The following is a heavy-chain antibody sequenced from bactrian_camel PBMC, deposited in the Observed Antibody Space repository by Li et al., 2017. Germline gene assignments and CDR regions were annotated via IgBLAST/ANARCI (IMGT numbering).Heavy chain of an antibody. CDR1: GFSYSPT. D-gene: IGHD1*01. CDR2: IDNEALT. J-gene: IGHJ6*01. Sequence: HVQLVESGGDLVQSGGSLTLSCVASGFSYSPTMAWFRQAPGKEREAIASIDNEALTNYADSVKGRFTVSRDNKNAVYLQMDSLKPEDTAEYYCGAVIACPQSWYAKWNPPFAYWGQGTQVTVS. CDR3: GAVIACPQSWYAKWNPPFAY. V-gene: IGHV3S53*01.